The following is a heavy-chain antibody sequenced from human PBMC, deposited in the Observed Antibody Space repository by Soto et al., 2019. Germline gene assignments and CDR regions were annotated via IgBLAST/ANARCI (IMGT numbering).Heavy chain of an antibody. D-gene: IGHD3-10*01. V-gene: IGHV3-23*01. CDR2: IRGDVDCP. J-gene: IGHJ4*02. CDR1: GFTFSSYA. CDR3: ARDPSGSGPDFDS. Sequence: GGSLRLSCAASGFTFSSYAMSWVRQAPGKGLEWVSRIRGDVDCPQYAESVKGRFTISRDNSKNTLYLQMSSLRAEDTAIFYCARDPSGSGPDFDSWGQGTLVTVSS.